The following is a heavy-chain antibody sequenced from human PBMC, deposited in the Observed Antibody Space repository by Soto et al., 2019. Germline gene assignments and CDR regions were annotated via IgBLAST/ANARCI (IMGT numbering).Heavy chain of an antibody. CDR2: IYYSGST. D-gene: IGHD5-18*01. CDR3: ASDRGYNYGNWFDP. J-gene: IGHJ5*02. Sequence: QVQLQESGPGLVKPSQTLSLTCTVSGGSISSGGYYWSWIRQHPGKGLEWIGYIYYSGSTYYNPSLXXXVXXSVDTSKNQFSLKLSSVTAADTAVYYCASDRGYNYGNWFDPWGQGTLVTVSS. CDR1: GGSISSGGYY. V-gene: IGHV4-31*03.